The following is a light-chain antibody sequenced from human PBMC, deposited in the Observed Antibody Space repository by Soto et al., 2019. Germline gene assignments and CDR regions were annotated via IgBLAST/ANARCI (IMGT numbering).Light chain of an antibody. CDR3: QHFGTSPPYT. J-gene: IGKJ2*01. CDR2: GAS. V-gene: IGKV3-20*01. CDR1: QSISAKH. Sequence: TQSPSTVSASVGDGVTITCRASQSISAKHLAWYQLRPGQSPRLLIYGASGRATGVPGRFSGSGSGTEFTLTISRLEPEDFVVYCCQHFGTSPPYTFGQGTKLEI.